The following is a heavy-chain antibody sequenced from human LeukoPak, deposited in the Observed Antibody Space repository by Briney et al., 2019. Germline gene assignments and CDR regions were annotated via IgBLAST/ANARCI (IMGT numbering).Heavy chain of an antibody. CDR2: IYYSGST. V-gene: IGHV4-39*07. CDR3: ARAYSSSWYFNWFDP. J-gene: IGHJ5*02. D-gene: IGHD6-13*01. Sequence: SETLSLTCTVSGGSISSSSHYWGWIRQPPGKGLEWIGSIYYSGSTYYNPSLKSRVTISVDTSKNQFSLKLSSVTAADTAVYFCARAYSSSWYFNWFDPWGQGTLVTVSS. CDR1: GGSISSSSHY.